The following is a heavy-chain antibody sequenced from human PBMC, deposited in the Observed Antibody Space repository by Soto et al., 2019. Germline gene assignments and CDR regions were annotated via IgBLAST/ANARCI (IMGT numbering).Heavy chain of an antibody. CDR2: IIPLFGTT. CDR3: ARARGTSWYNWFDP. D-gene: IGHD6-13*01. Sequence: QVQLVQSGAELKKPGSSVKVSCKASGGNFTNFGISWVRQAPGQGLEWMGGIIPLFGTTNYAQKFRGRVTVTADESTSTAYMELNSLRSEHTAIYFCARARGTSWYNWFDPWGQGTLVTVSS. V-gene: IGHV1-69*01. CDR1: GGNFTNFG. J-gene: IGHJ5*02.